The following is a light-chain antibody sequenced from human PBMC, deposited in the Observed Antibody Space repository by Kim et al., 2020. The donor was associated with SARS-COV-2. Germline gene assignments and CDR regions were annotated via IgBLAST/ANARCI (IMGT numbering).Light chain of an antibody. CDR1: KLGDKY. J-gene: IGLJ2*01. CDR2: QDS. Sequence: SYELTQPHSVSVSQGQTASITCSGDKLGDKYACWYQQKPGQSPVLVIYQDSKRPSGIPERFSGSNSGITATLTISGTQAMVEADYYCQAWDSSTAVVFGG. CDR3: QAWDSSTAVV. V-gene: IGLV3-1*01.